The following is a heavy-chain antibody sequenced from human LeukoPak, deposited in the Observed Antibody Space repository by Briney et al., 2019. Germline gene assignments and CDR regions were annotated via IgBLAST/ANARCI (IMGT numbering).Heavy chain of an antibody. CDR3: ASSVRHQGFLEWLPYFDY. CDR1: GFTFSSYS. V-gene: IGHV3-21*01. CDR2: ISSSSSYI. J-gene: IGHJ4*02. D-gene: IGHD3-3*01. Sequence: GGSLRLSCAASGFTFSSYSMNWVRQAPGKGLEWVSSISSSSSYIYYADSVKGRFTISRDNAKNSLYLQMNSLRAEDTAVYYCASSVRHQGFLEWLPYFDYWGQGTLVTVSS.